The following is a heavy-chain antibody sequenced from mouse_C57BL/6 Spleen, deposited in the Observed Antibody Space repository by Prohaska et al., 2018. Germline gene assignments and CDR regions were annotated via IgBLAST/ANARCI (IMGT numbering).Heavy chain of an antibody. J-gene: IGHJ1*03. CDR1: GYSITSGYY. CDR2: ISYDGSN. D-gene: IGHD2-4*01. CDR3: AERGEIIYYDFFYWYFDV. V-gene: IGHV3-6*01. Sequence: DVQLQESGPGLVKPSQSLSLTCSVTGYSITSGYYWNWIRQFPGNKLEWIGYISYDGSNNYNPSLKNRISITRDTSKNQFFLKLNSVTTEDTATYYCAERGEIIYYDFFYWYFDVWGTGTTVTVSS.